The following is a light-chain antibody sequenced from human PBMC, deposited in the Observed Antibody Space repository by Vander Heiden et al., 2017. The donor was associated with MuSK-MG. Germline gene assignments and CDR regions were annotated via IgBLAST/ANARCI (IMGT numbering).Light chain of an antibody. CDR2: DAS. J-gene: IGKJ5*01. Sequence: EIVLTQSPPTLSLSPGERATLSCRASQSVRTYLGWYQQKPGKAPRLLIYDASNSATGIPARFSGSGSGTDFTLTSISPEPEDTAVYYWQQRSDWITFGQGTRLEIK. V-gene: IGKV3-11*01. CDR1: QSVRTY. CDR3: QQRSDWIT.